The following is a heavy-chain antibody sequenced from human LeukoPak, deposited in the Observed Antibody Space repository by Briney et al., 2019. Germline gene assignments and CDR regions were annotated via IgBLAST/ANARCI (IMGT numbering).Heavy chain of an antibody. V-gene: IGHV4-39*01. CDR2: IYYSGST. D-gene: IGHD6-25*01. Sequence: SETLSLTCTVSGGSISSHYWGWIRQPPGKGLEWIGSIYYSGSTYYNPSLKSRVTISVDTSKNQFSLKLSSVTAADTAEYYCARAFSSADCWGQGTLVTVSS. CDR1: GGSISSHY. J-gene: IGHJ4*02. CDR3: ARAFSSADC.